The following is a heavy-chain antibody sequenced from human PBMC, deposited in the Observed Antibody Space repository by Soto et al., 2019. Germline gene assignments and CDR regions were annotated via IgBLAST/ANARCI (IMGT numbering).Heavy chain of an antibody. D-gene: IGHD1-26*01. V-gene: IGHV3-23*01. CDR1: GVTLRKPA. Sequence: RLSCAAAGVTLRKPAMSWVRQTPGKGLEWVSTTGSDRHYADSVKGRFTISRDNSKDTLDLYMNHLTAEDTALDYCVSGISTNFDYWGPGAMVTVSS. CDR2: TGSDR. J-gene: IGHJ4*02. CDR3: VSGISTNFDY.